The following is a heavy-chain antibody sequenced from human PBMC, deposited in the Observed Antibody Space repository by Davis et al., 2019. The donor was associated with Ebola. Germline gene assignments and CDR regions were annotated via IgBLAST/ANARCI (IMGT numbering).Heavy chain of an antibody. CDR1: GFTFSGSA. Sequence: ESLKISCAASGFTFSGSAMHWVRQASGKGLEWIGEINHSGSTKYNPSLKSRVTISVDTSKNQFSLKLSSVTAADTAVYYCARRRQLVSAFWDYYYGMDVWGQGTTVTVSS. CDR3: ARRRQLVSAFWDYYYGMDV. CDR2: INHSGST. D-gene: IGHD6-13*01. V-gene: IGHV4-34*01. J-gene: IGHJ6*02.